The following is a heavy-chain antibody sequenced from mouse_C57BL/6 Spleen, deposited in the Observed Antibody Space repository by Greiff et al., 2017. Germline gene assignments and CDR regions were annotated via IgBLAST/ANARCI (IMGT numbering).Heavy chain of an antibody. Sequence: EVKVVESGGGLVKPGGSLKLSCAASGFTFSDYGMHWVRQAPEKGLEWVAYISSGSSTIYYADTVKGRFTISRDNAKNTLFLQMTSLRSEDTAMYYCARSPHYYGSSYGYCDVWGTGTTVTVSS. CDR1: GFTFSDYG. D-gene: IGHD1-1*01. J-gene: IGHJ1*03. V-gene: IGHV5-17*01. CDR3: ARSPHYYGSSYGYCDV. CDR2: ISSGSSTI.